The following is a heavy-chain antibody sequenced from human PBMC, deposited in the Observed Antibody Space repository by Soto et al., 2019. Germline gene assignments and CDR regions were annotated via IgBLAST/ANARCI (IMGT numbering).Heavy chain of an antibody. J-gene: IGHJ4*02. CDR2: IIPIFGTA. V-gene: IGHV1-69*13. CDR3: ARARDSSGYYYSPRDYFDY. D-gene: IGHD3-22*01. Sequence: SVKVSCKASGGTFSSYAISWVRQAPGQGLEWMGGIIPIFGTANYAQKFQGRVTITADESTSTAYMELSSLRSEDTAVYYCARARDSSGYYYSPRDYFDYWGQGTLVTVSS. CDR1: GGTFSSYA.